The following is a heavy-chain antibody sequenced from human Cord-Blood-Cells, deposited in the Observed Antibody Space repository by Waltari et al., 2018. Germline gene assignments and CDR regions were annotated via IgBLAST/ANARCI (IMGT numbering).Heavy chain of an antibody. CDR2: INPNSGGT. D-gene: IGHD2-2*01. J-gene: IGHJ6*03. Sequence: QVQLVQSGAEVKKPGASVKVSCKASGYTFTGYYMHWVRQAPGQGLEWRGWINPNSGGTNYAQKFQGRVTMYRDTSISTAYMELSRLRSDDTAVYYCARGDIVVVPAATNYYYYYMDVWGKGTTVTVSS. CDR1: GYTFTGYY. CDR3: ARGDIVVVPAATNYYYYYMDV. V-gene: IGHV1-2*02.